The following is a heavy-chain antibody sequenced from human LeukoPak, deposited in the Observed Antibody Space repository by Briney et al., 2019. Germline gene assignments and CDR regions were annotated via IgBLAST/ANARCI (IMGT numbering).Heavy chain of an antibody. CDR3: AKPLGSRGISYYFYY. D-gene: IGHD6-13*01. V-gene: IGHV3-30*18. Sequence: GGSLTLTCAASGFTFSSYGLHWVRQAPGTGQELVAVMSYDGSNKYYADSVKGRFTISRDNSKNTLYLQMNSLRAEDTAVYYCAKPLGSRGISYYFYYCGQGTLVTVSS. J-gene: IGHJ4*02. CDR2: MSYDGSNK. CDR1: GFTFSSYG.